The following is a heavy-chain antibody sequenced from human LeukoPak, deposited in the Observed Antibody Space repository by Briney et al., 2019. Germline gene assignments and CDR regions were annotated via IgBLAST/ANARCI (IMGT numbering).Heavy chain of an antibody. CDR2: IYCSGST. V-gene: IGHV4-39*01. D-gene: IGHD1-26*01. CDR1: GGSISSSGYY. Sequence: SETLSLTCTVSGGSISSSGYYWGWIRQPPGKGLEWIASIYCSGSTYYNPSLKSRVTISVDTSKNQLSLKLSSLTAADTAVYYCARHEYSGSYYGLSWFDPWGQGTPVTVSS. CDR3: ARHEYSGSYYGLSWFDP. J-gene: IGHJ5*02.